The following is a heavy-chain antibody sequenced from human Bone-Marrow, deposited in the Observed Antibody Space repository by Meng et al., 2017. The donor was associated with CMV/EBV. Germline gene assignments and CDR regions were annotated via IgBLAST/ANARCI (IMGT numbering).Heavy chain of an antibody. J-gene: IGHJ3*02. D-gene: IGHD1-26*01. V-gene: IGHV3-11*04. Sequence: GESLKISCAASGFTFSDYYMIWIRQAPGKGLEWVSYISSSGSTIYYADSVKGRFTISRDNAKNSLYLQMNSLRAEDTAVYYCATLPGVGAYGGDAFAIWGQGTRVTGSS. CDR2: ISSSGSTI. CDR3: ATLPGVGAYGGDAFAI. CDR1: GFTFSDYY.